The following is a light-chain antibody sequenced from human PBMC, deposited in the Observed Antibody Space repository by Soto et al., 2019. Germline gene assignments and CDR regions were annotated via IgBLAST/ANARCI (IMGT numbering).Light chain of an antibody. CDR1: QSVGNN. CDR3: QQRNYWLS. V-gene: IGKV3-11*01. CDR2: YAS. J-gene: IGKJ4*01. Sequence: EIVLTQSPATLSLSPGERATLSCWASQSVGNNLVWYQQKPGQAPRLLISYASTRAAGIPARFSGSGSGTDFTLTISSLEPEDFAIYYCQQRNYWLSFGGGTKVDIK.